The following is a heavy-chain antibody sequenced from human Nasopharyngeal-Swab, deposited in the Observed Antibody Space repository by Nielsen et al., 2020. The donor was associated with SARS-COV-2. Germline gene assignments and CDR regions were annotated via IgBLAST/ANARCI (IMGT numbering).Heavy chain of an antibody. CDR2: IANDGRCK. V-gene: IGHV3-30*04. Sequence: GESLKISCAASGFTFSSYAMNWVRQAPGKGLEWVAVIANDGRCKHYADSVKGRFTISRENSKNTLYLEMNSLRAEDTAVFHCVREGRPVVGTVTPQCEAFDIWGQGTTVTVSS. D-gene: IGHD2-21*02. J-gene: IGHJ3*02. CDR1: GFTFSSYA. CDR3: VREGRPVVGTVTPQCEAFDI.